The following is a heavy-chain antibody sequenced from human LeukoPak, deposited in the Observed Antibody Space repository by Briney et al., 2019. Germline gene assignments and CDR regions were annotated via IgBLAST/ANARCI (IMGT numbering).Heavy chain of an antibody. CDR1: GGSISSGGYY. Sequence: SGTLSLTCTVSGGSISSGGYYWRWIRQHPGKGLEWIGYIYYSGSTYYNPSLKSRVTISVDTSKNQFSLKLSSVTAADTAVYYCARDAGVAAAGIPFDYWGQGTLVTASS. V-gene: IGHV4-31*03. CDR2: IYYSGST. J-gene: IGHJ4*02. CDR3: ARDAGVAAAGIPFDY. D-gene: IGHD6-13*01.